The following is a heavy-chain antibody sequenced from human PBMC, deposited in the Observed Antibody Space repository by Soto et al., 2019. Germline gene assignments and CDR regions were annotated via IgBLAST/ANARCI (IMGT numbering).Heavy chain of an antibody. V-gene: IGHV1-3*04. CDR3: ARDRAVDWYFDL. CDR1: GYTFTSCA. CDR2: INTDNGNT. D-gene: IGHD6-19*01. Sequence: QVQVVQSGAEVKKPGASVKVSCKASGYTFTSCAIHWVRQAPGQRLEWMGWINTDNGNTKYSQRFQGRVTITRGTSASTAYMELSNLISEDTAVYYCARDRAVDWYFDLWGRGTLVTVSS. J-gene: IGHJ2*01.